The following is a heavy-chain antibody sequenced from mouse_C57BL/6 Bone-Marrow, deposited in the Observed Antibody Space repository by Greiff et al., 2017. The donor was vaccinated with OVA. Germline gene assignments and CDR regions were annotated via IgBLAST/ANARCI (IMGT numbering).Heavy chain of an antibody. CDR1: GYTFTDHT. V-gene: IGHV1-78*01. J-gene: IGHJ4*01. D-gene: IGHD1-1*01. CDR3: ARRVDYYAMDY. Sequence: VKLVESDAELVKPGASVKISCKVSGYTFTDHTIHWMKQRPEQGLEWIGYIYPRDGSTKYNEKFKGKATLTADTSSSTAYMQLNSLTSEDSAVYFCARRVDYYAMDYWGQGTSVTVSS. CDR2: IYPRDGST.